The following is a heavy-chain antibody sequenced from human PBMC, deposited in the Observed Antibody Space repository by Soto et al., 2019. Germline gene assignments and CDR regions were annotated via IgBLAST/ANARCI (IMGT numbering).Heavy chain of an antibody. CDR2: IRGTGTNL. V-gene: IGHV3-23*01. D-gene: IGHD6-19*01. CDR1: GFTFSSYV. Sequence: EVQLLESGGGLIQPGGSLRLSCAASGFTFSSYVMNWVRQAPGKGLQWVSAIRGTGTNLLYADSVKGRFTLSRDNSRNTVYLQMDRLRAADTAVYYCTNNRSPVGSAPNYFDYWGLGTLVTVSS. CDR3: TNNRSPVGSAPNYFDY. J-gene: IGHJ4*02.